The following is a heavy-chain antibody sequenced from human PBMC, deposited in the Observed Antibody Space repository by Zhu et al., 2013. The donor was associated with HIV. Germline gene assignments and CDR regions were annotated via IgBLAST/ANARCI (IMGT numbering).Heavy chain of an antibody. Sequence: QVQLVQSGAEVKKPGASVKVSCKASGYTFTGYYMHWVRQAPGQGLEWMGWINPNSGGTNFAQRFQGRVTMTRDTSTSTAYMELSRLRSDDTAVYYCARDWSSSGYNTPVDNCFDPWGQGTLVTVSS. CDR3: ARDWSSSGYNTPVDNCFDP. CDR1: GYTFTGYY. D-gene: IGHD3-22*01. V-gene: IGHV1-2*02. J-gene: IGHJ5*02. CDR2: INPNSGGT.